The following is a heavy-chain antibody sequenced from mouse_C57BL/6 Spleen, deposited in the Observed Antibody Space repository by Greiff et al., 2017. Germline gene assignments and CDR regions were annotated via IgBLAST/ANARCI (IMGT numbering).Heavy chain of an antibody. V-gene: IGHV1-78*01. D-gene: IGHD1-1*01. CDR2: IYPRDGST. CDR1: GYTFTDHT. CDR3: AGCDYGSSYLYWYFDV. J-gene: IGHJ1*03. Sequence: VQLQQSDAELVKPGASVKISCKVSGYTFTDHTIHWMKQRPEQGLEWIGYIYPRDGSTKYNEKFKGKATLTADKSSSTAYMQLNSVASEDSAVYCCAGCDYGSSYLYWYFDVWGTGATVTVSS.